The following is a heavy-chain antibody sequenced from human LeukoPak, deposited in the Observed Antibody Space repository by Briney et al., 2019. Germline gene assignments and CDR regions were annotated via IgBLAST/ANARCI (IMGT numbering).Heavy chain of an antibody. CDR1: GGSISSSSYY. J-gene: IGHJ4*02. D-gene: IGHD1-26*01. CDR2: IYYSGST. Sequence: SETLSLTCTVSGGSISSSSYYWGWIRQPPGKGLEWIGSIYYSGSTYYNPSLKSRVTISVDTSKNQFSLKLSSVTAADTAVYYCARRPIVGATRPYLHWGQGTLVTVSS. CDR3: ARRPIVGATRPYLH. V-gene: IGHV4-39*07.